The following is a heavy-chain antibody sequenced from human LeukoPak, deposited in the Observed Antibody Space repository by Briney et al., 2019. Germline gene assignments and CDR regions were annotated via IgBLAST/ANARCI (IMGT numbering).Heavy chain of an antibody. J-gene: IGHJ3*02. CDR3: ARGGSYLSAFDI. D-gene: IGHD1-26*01. CDR1: GFTVSSNY. CDR2: IYSGGST. Sequence: GGSLRLSCAASGFTVSSNYMSWVRQAPGKGLEWVSIIYSGGSTFYADSVKGRFTISRDNSKNTLYLQMNSLRAEDTAMYYCARGGSYLSAFDIWGQGAMVTVSS. V-gene: IGHV3-53*01.